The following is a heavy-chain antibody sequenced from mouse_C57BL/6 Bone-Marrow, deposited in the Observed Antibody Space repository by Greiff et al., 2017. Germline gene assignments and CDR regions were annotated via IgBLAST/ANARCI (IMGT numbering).Heavy chain of an antibody. J-gene: IGHJ4*01. V-gene: IGHV1-64*01. CDR2: IHPDSGST. CDR1: GYTFTSYW. D-gene: IGHD2-2*01. CDR3: AREGLRQMDY. Sequence: QVQLQQSGAELVKPGASVTLSCKASGYTFTSYWMHWVKQRPGQGLEWIGMIHPDSGSTNYNEKFKSKATLTVDKSSSTAYMQLSSLTSEDSAVYYCAREGLRQMDYWGQGTSVTVSS.